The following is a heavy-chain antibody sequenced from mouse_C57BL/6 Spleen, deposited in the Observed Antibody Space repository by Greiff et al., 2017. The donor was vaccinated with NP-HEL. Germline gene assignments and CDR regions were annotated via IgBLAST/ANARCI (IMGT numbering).Heavy chain of an antibody. CDR2: IYPGDGDT. V-gene: IGHV1-80*01. CDR1: GYAFSSYW. Sequence: VQVVESGAELVKPGASVKISCKASGYAFSSYWMNWVKQRPGKGLEWIGQIYPGDGDTNYNGKFKGKATLTADKSSSTAYMQLSSLTSEDSAVYFCARTGDGSSSWYFDVWGTGTTVTVSS. CDR3: ARTGDGSSSWYFDV. D-gene: IGHD1-1*01. J-gene: IGHJ1*03.